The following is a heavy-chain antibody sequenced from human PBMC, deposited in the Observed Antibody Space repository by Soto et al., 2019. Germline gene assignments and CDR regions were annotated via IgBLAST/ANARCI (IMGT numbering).Heavy chain of an antibody. D-gene: IGHD3-9*01. CDR2: ISYDGSNK. J-gene: IGHJ2*01. Sequence: QVQLVESGGGVVQPGRSLRLSCAASGFTFSSYGMHWVRQAPGKGLEWVAVISYDGSNKYYADCVKGRFTISRDNSKNTLYLQMNSLRAEDTAVYYCAKDSAYYDILARGYFDLWGRGTLVTVSS. CDR3: AKDSAYYDILARGYFDL. CDR1: GFTFSSYG. V-gene: IGHV3-30*18.